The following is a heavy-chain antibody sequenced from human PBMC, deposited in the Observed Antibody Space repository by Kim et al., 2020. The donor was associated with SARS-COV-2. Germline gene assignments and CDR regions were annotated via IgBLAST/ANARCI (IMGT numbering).Heavy chain of an antibody. V-gene: IGHV3-9*01. Sequence: GGSLRLSCAASGFTFDDYAMHWVRQAPGKGLEWVSGISCNSGSIGYADSVKGRFTISRDNAKNSLYLQMNSLRAEDTALYYCAKDTHPYPSTSHFDYWGQGTLVTVSS. CDR2: ISCNSGSI. J-gene: IGHJ4*02. CDR3: AKDTHPYPSTSHFDY. D-gene: IGHD2-2*02. CDR1: GFTFDDYA.